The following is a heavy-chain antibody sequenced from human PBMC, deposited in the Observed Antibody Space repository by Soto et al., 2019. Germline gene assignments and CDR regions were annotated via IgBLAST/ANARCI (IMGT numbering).Heavy chain of an antibody. CDR1: GGTFSSYA. CDR2: IIPIFGTA. V-gene: IGHV1-69*13. J-gene: IGHJ6*02. Sequence: GASVKVSCKASGGTFSSYAISWVRQAPGQGLEWMGGIIPIFGTANYAQKFQGRVTITADESTSTAYMELSSLRSEDTAVYYCARVLPPPRPYYYYYGMDVWGQGTTVTVSS. CDR3: ARVLPPPRPYYYYYGMDV.